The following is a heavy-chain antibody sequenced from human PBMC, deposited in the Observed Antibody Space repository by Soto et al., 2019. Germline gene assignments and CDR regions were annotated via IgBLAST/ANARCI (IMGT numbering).Heavy chain of an antibody. CDR2: SYHRGTT. CDR3: ARDYSGWFFDP. D-gene: IGHD6-19*01. Sequence: PSETLSLTCAVSGGSISSSNWWSWVRQPPGKGLEGIGESYHRGTTNNNPSLKSRVTISVDKSKTPFALKLSSVTAADTAVYYCARDYSGWFFDPWGQGTLVTVSS. J-gene: IGHJ5*02. CDR1: GGSISSSNW. V-gene: IGHV4-4*02.